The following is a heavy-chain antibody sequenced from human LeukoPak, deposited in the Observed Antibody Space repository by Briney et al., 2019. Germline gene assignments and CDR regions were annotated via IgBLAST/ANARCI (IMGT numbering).Heavy chain of an antibody. V-gene: IGHV3-21*01. D-gene: IGHD3-10*01. J-gene: IGHJ6*03. CDR3: AKDVMHYGSGRPYYMDV. CDR2: ISSSSSYI. Sequence: SGGSLRLSCAASGFTFSSYSMNWVRQAPGKGLERVSSISSSSSYIYYADSVKGRFTISRDNAKNSLYLQMNSLRAEDTAVYYCAKDVMHYGSGRPYYMDVWGKGTTVTISS. CDR1: GFTFSSYS.